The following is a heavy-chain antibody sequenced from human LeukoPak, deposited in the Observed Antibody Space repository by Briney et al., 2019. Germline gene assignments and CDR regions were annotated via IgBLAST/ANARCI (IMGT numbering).Heavy chain of an antibody. J-gene: IGHJ5*02. Sequence: GESLKISCKGSGYTFIIHWIGWVRQTPGKGLEWMGIIYPGDSDTIYSPSFQGQVTISADKSINTAYLQWSSLKASDTAMYYCARLSRETTVTTWFDPWGHGTLVTVSS. CDR2: IYPGDSDT. D-gene: IGHD4-17*01. V-gene: IGHV5-51*01. CDR3: ARLSRETTVTTWFDP. CDR1: GYTFIIHW.